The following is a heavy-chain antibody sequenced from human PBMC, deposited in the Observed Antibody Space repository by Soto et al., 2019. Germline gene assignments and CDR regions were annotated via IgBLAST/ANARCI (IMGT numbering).Heavy chain of an antibody. CDR3: VRDGTKTLRDWFDP. J-gene: IGHJ5*02. D-gene: IGHD1-1*01. CDR1: GASISGYY. V-gene: IGHV4-4*07. CDR2: IYATGTT. Sequence: XETLSLTCTVSGASISGYYWSWIRKSSGKGLEWIGRIYATGTTDYNPSLKSRVMMSVGTSKKQFSLKLRSVTAADTAVYYCVRDGTKTLRDWFDPWGQGISVTVSS.